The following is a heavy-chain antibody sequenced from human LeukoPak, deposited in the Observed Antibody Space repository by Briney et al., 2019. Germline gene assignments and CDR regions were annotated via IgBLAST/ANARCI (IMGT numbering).Heavy chain of an antibody. CDR1: GFTFDDYA. CDR3: AKSEYYDILTGYVDY. Sequence: PGGSLRLPCAASGFTFDDYAMHWVRQAPGKGLEWVSGISWNSGSIGYADSVKGRFTISRDNAKNSLYLQMNSLRAEDTALYYCAKSEYYDILTGYVDYWGQGTLVTASS. J-gene: IGHJ4*02. D-gene: IGHD3-9*01. V-gene: IGHV3-9*01. CDR2: ISWNSGSI.